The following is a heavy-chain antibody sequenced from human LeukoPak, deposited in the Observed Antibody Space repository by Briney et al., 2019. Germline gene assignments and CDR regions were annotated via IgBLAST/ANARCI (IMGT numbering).Heavy chain of an antibody. Sequence: GGPLRLSCAASGFTFSSYSMNWVRQAPGKGLEWVSAISGSGGSTYYADSVKGRFTISRDNSKNTLSLPMNSLRAEDTAVYYCAKVPYYYDNSGSQGYYFDYWGQGTLVTVSS. CDR3: AKVPYYYDNSGSQGYYFDY. CDR2: ISGSGGST. CDR1: GFTFSSYS. D-gene: IGHD3-22*01. V-gene: IGHV3-23*01. J-gene: IGHJ4*02.